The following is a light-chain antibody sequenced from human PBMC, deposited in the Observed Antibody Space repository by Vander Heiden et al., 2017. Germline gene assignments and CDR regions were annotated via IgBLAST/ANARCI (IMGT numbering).Light chain of an antibody. CDR2: EAS. CDR3: QQSLSDPLT. V-gene: IGKV1-39*01. Sequence: DAEMSQSPSSLSASVGDRVTITCRASHNICNCLNWYQQKSGQAPKVLIYEASTLQIGVPSRFSGGGSGTHFTLTVSSLQPEDFATYFCQQSLSDPLTFGGGTRVDIK. J-gene: IGKJ4*01. CDR1: HNICNC.